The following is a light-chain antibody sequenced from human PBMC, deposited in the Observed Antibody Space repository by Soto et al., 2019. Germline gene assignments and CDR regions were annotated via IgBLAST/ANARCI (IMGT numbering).Light chain of an antibody. Sequence: EIVMTQSPDSLAVSLGERATFNCRSSQSVLYNSNNRNYLAWYQQKPGQPPKLLIYWASTRQSGVPDRFSGSGSETDFTLTISSLQAEDVAVYYCQQYYSTPNTFGQGTKLEIK. CDR3: QQYYSTPNT. CDR2: WAS. J-gene: IGKJ2*01. V-gene: IGKV4-1*01. CDR1: QSVLYNSNNRNY.